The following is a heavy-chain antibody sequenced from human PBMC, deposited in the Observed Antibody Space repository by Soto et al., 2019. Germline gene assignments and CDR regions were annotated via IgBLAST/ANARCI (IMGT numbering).Heavy chain of an antibody. J-gene: IGHJ4*02. CDR3: AREYYDVGDY. Sequence: QVQLVESGGGVVQPGRSLRLSCAASGFTFSSYAMHWVRQAPGKGLEWVAVISYDGSNKYYADSVKGRFTISRDNSKNTRYLQMNSLRAEDTAVYYCAREYYDVGDYWGPGTLVTVSS. V-gene: IGHV3-30-3*01. CDR1: GFTFSSYA. CDR2: ISYDGSNK. D-gene: IGHD3-3*01.